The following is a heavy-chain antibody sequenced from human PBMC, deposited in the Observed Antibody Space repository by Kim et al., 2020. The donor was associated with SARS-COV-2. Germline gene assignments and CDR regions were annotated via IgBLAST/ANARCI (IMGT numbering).Heavy chain of an antibody. D-gene: IGHD3-10*01. J-gene: IGHJ6*02. CDR1: GYTLTELS. V-gene: IGHV1-24*01. CDR3: ATAPWGGAFGELLLSDYYYYSIDV. Sequence: ASVKVSCKVSGYTLTELSMHWVRQAPGKGLEWMGGFDPEDGETIYAQKFQGRVTMTEDTSTDTAYMELSSLRSEDTAVYYCATAPWGGAFGELLLSDYYYYSIDVWGQGTTVTVSS. CDR2: FDPEDGET.